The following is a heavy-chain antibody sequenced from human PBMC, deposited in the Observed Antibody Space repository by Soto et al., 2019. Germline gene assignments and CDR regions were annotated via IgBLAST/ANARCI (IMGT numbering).Heavy chain of an antibody. V-gene: IGHV4-39*01. CDR1: GAPTSSNTYY. J-gene: IGHJ5*02. D-gene: IGHD2-2*02. Sequence: QVVLQEPGPGLVKPSETLSLSCTVSGAPTSSNTYYWAWIRQPPGKGLEWIGSFYYNGNTYYNPSLRSRVIISVDTSRSQFSLKLNSVTAADTAVYYCARRGGDAAINWFDPWGQGTLVTVSS. CDR3: ARRGGDAAINWFDP. CDR2: FYYNGNT.